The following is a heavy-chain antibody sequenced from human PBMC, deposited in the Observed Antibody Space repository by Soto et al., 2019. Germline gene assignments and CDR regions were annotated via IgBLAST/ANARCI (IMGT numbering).Heavy chain of an antibody. CDR2: INPNGGST. V-gene: IGHV1-46*03. CDR3: TRGLASGDY. CDR1: GYIFTNFY. D-gene: IGHD6-6*01. J-gene: IGHJ4*02. Sequence: QVQLVQPGAEVKKPGASVKFSCKASGYIFTNFYIHWVRQAPGQGLEWIGIINPNGGSTNYALNFQGRVTMTRNTSTSTVYMALSSLRSEDTAVYYCTRGLASGDYWGQGTLITVSS.